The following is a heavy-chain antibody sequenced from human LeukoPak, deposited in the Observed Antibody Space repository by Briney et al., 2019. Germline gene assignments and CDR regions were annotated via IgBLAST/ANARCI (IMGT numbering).Heavy chain of an antibody. D-gene: IGHD4-11*01. CDR1: GGSISSSNYY. Sequence: KPSETLSLTCTVSGGSISSSNYYWSWIRQPPGKGLEWIGEINHSGSTNYNPSLKSRVTISVDTSKNQFSLKLSSVTAADTAVYYCARHRRTYSDYGPYFDYWGQGTLVTVSS. CDR3: ARHRRTYSDYGPYFDY. J-gene: IGHJ4*02. V-gene: IGHV4-39*01. CDR2: INHSGST.